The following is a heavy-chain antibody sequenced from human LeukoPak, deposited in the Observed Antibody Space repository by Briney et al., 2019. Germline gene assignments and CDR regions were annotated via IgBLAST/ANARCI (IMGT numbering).Heavy chain of an antibody. D-gene: IGHD2-15*01. J-gene: IGHJ4*02. CDR3: ARPADCSGGSCYFDY. V-gene: IGHV3-21*01. CDR1: GFTFSSYV. Sequence: GGSLRLSCAASGFTFSSYVMNWVRQAPGKGLEWVSSISSSSSYIYYADSVKGRFTISRDNAKNSLFLQMNSLRAEDTAVYYCARPADCSGGSCYFDYWGQGTLVTVSS. CDR2: ISSSSSYI.